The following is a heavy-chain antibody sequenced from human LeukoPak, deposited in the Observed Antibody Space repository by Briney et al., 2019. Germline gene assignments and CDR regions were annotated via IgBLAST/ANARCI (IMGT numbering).Heavy chain of an antibody. V-gene: IGHV4-59*01. Sequence: SETLSLTCTVSGGSISSYYWSWIRQPPGKGLEWIGYIYYSGSTNYNPSLKSRVTISVDTSKNQFSLKLSSVTSANTAVYYCAREGRDGYNPWRRPIDYWGQGTLVTVSS. J-gene: IGHJ4*02. CDR3: AREGRDGYNPWRRPIDY. D-gene: IGHD5-24*01. CDR2: IYYSGST. CDR1: GGSISSYY.